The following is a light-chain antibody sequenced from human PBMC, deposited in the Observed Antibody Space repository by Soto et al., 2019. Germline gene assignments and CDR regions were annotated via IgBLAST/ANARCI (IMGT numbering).Light chain of an antibody. CDR3: CSYAGSSNVV. CDR2: EGS. V-gene: IGLV2-23*01. CDR1: SSDVGSYNL. J-gene: IGLJ2*01. Sequence: QSALTQPASVSGSPGQSITISCTGTSSDVGSYNLVSWYQQHPGKAPKLMIYEGSKRPSGVSNRFSGSKSGNTASLTISGLPAEDEADYYCCSYAGSSNVVFGGGTKLTVL.